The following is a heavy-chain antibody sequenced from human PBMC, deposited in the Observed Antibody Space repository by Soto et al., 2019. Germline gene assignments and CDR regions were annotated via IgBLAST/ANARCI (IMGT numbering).Heavy chain of an antibody. V-gene: IGHV1-3*05. CDR2: INAGNGNT. D-gene: IGHD5-12*01. CDR3: ARVSGYYLPDY. CDR1: GYTCTNYA. Sequence: QVQLVQSGAEEKKPGASVKVSCKASGYTCTNYAMHWVRQAPGQRLEWMGWINAGNGNTKYSQKFQGRVTITRDTSASTAYMELSSLRSEDTAVYYCARVSGYYLPDYWGPGTLVTVSS. J-gene: IGHJ4*02.